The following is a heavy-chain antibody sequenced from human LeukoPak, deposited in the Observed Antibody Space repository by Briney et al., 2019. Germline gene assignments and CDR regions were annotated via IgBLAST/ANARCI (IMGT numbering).Heavy chain of an antibody. CDR1: GFTFSSYA. D-gene: IGHD3-10*01. V-gene: IGHV3-23*01. Sequence: PGGSLRLSCAASGFTFSSYAMSWVRQAPGKGLEWVSAISGSGGSTYYADSVKGRFTISRDNSKNTLYLQMNSLRAEDTAVYYCAKELNIHYGSGSYYPTDAFDIWGQGTMVTVSS. J-gene: IGHJ3*02. CDR2: ISGSGGST. CDR3: AKELNIHYGSGSYYPTDAFDI.